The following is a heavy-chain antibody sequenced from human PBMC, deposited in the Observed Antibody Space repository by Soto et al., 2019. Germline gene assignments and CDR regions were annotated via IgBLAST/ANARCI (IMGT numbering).Heavy chain of an antibody. CDR1: GFTVSSNY. V-gene: IGHV3-53*01. CDR2: IYSGGST. J-gene: IGHJ6*02. Sequence: HPGGSLRLSCAASGFTVSSNYMSWVRQAPGKGLEWVSVIYSGGSTYYADSVKGRFTISRDNSKNTLYLQMNSLRAEDTAVYYCARDLRPGGSIATYYYYGMDVWGQGTTVTVSS. D-gene: IGHD2-15*01. CDR3: ARDLRPGGSIATYYYYGMDV.